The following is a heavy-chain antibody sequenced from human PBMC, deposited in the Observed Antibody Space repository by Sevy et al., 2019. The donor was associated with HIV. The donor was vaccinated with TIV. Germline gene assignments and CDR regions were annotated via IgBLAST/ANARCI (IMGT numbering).Heavy chain of an antibody. V-gene: IGHV3-30-3*01. CDR1: GFTFSSYA. Sequence: GGSLRLSCAASGFTFSSYAMHWVRQAPGKGLEWVAVISYDGSNKYYADSVKGRFTISRDNSKNTLYLQMNSLRAEDTAVYYCARGGQGDYYGMDVWGQWTTVTVSS. CDR3: ARGGQGDYYGMDV. J-gene: IGHJ6*02. CDR2: ISYDGSNK.